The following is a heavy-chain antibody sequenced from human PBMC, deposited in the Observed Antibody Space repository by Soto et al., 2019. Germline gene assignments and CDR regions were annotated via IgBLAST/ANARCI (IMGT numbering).Heavy chain of an antibody. J-gene: IGHJ5*02. CDR2: IIPIFGTA. Sequence: GASVKVSCKASGGTFSSYAVSWVRRAPGQGLEWMGGIIPIFGTANYAQKFQGRVTITADESTSTAYMELSSLRSEDTAVYYCARDRNYDYVWGSYRYGWFDPWGQGTLVTVCS. V-gene: IGHV1-69*13. CDR3: ARDRNYDYVWGSYRYGWFDP. CDR1: GGTFSSYA. D-gene: IGHD3-16*02.